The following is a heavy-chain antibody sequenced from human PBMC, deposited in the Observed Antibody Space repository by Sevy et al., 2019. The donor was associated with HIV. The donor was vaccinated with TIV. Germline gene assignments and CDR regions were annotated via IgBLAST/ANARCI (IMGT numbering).Heavy chain of an antibody. V-gene: IGHV3-33*06. J-gene: IGHJ4*02. CDR3: AKTGLGGYCSGGSCYAYFDY. Sequence: GGSLRLSCAASGFTFSSYGMHWVRQAPGKGLEWVAVIWYDGSNKYYADSVKGRFTISRDNSKNTLYLQMNSLRAEDTAVYYCAKTGLGGYCSGGSCYAYFDYWGQGTLVTVSS. D-gene: IGHD2-15*01. CDR1: GFTFSSYG. CDR2: IWYDGSNK.